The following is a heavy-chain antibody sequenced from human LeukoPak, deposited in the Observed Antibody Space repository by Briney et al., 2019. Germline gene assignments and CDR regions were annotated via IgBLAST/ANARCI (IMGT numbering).Heavy chain of an antibody. CDR3: ARGSKAARNDAFDI. D-gene: IGHD6-6*01. Sequence: PSETLSLTCAVYGGSFSGYYWSWIRQPPGKGLEWIGYIYYSGSTNYNPSLKSRVTISVDTSENQFSLKLSSVTAADTAVYYCARGSKAARNDAFDIWGQGTMVTVSS. V-gene: IGHV4-59*01. CDR1: GGSFSGYY. J-gene: IGHJ3*02. CDR2: IYYSGST.